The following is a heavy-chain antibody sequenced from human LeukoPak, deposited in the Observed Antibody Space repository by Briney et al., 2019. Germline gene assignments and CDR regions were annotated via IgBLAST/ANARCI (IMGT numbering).Heavy chain of an antibody. CDR1: GYTFTSYG. Sequence: ASVKVSCKASGYTFTSYGISWVRQAPGQGLEWMGWISASNGNTNYAQKLQGRVTMTTDTSTNTAYMELRSLSSDDTAVYYCARSGDYYGSSDYFSDGALFDLWGQGTLVTVSS. J-gene: IGHJ4*02. V-gene: IGHV1-18*01. D-gene: IGHD3-22*01. CDR3: ARSGDYYGSSDYFSDGALFDL. CDR2: ISASNGNT.